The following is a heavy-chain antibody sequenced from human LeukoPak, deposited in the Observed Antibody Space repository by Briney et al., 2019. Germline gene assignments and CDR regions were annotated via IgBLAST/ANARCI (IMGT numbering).Heavy chain of an antibody. CDR3: AKSHYGSGSHFDS. V-gene: IGHV3-23*01. CDR2: ISGRGDST. CDR1: GFTFSSYA. J-gene: IGHJ4*02. Sequence: GGSLRLSCAASGFTFSSYAMTWVRQAPGKGLEWVSAISGRGDSTYYADSMKGRFTISRDSSKNTLYLQMNSLRAEDTAVYYCAKSHYGSGSHFDSWGQGTLVTVSS. D-gene: IGHD3-10*01.